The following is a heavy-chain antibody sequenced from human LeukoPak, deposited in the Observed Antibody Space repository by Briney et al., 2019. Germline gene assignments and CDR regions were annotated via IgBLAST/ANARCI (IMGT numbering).Heavy chain of an antibody. J-gene: IGHJ6*03. CDR2: IYTSVST. V-gene: IGHV4-4*09. CDR1: GGSISSYY. D-gene: IGHD1-7*01. CDR3: ARLPSITGTTGHYYYYWDV. Sequence: SETLSLTCTVSGGSISSYYWSWIRQPPGKGLEWIGYIYTSVSTNYNPSLKSRVTISVDTSKNQFSLKVSSVTAADTAVYYCARLPSITGTTGHYYYYWDVWGKGTTVTVSS.